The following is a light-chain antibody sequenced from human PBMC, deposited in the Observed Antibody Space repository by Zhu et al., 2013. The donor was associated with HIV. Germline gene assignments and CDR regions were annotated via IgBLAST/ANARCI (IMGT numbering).Light chain of an antibody. CDR1: QGIGKS. V-gene: IGKV3D-15*01. CDR2: AAS. J-gene: IGKJ1*01. CDR3: QQYAASPPT. Sequence: EIVMTQSPATLSVSPGERATLSCRASQGIGKSIAWYQQKPGQAPRLLISAASDRAVGIPDRFSGTGSGTEFTLTIGRLEPEDFAIYHCQQYAASPPTFGQGTTV.